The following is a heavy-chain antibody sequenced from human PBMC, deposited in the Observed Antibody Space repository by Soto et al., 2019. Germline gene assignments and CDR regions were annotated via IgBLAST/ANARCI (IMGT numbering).Heavy chain of an antibody. CDR3: TRHSSSSSDY. D-gene: IGHD6-6*01. V-gene: IGHV3-73*01. CDR2: IRSKANNYAT. J-gene: IGHJ4*02. Sequence: GGSLRLSCAASGFTFSDSAMHWVRQASGKGLEWVGRIRSKANNYATAYAASVKGRFTISRDDSKNTAYLQMNSLKTEDTAVYYCTRHSSSSSDYWGQGTLVTVSS. CDR1: GFTFSDSA.